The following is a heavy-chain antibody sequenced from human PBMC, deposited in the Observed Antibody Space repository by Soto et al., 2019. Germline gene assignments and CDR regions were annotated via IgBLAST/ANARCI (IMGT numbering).Heavy chain of an antibody. D-gene: IGHD3-9*01. Sequence: EVQLVESGGGLVKPGGSLRLSCAASTLTFSHACMSWVRQAPGKGLEWVGHIKSKIDGGTTDYAAPVKGRFTISRDDSKNTLYLQMDSLKTDDTALYYCTSLYDIRVNGMDVW. J-gene: IGHJ6*01. CDR3: TSLYDIRVNGMDV. CDR2: IKSKIDGGTT. V-gene: IGHV3-15*01. CDR1: TLTFSHAC.